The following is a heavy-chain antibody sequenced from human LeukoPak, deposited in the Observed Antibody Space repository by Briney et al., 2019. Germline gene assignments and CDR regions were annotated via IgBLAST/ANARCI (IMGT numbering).Heavy chain of an antibody. CDR2: IYYSGTT. D-gene: IGHD3-22*01. Sequence: SETLSLTCTVSGGSITSYYWSWIRQPPGKGLECIGYIYYSGTTYYNPSLKSRVTISVDTSKNQFSLKLSSVTAADTAVYYCARDHYYDSWFDPWGQGTLVTISS. J-gene: IGHJ5*02. CDR1: GGSITSYY. CDR3: ARDHYYDSWFDP. V-gene: IGHV4-59*01.